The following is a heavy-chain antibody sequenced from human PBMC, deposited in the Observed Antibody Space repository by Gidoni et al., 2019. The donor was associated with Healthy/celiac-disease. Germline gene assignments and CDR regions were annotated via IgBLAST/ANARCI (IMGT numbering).Heavy chain of an antibody. CDR1: GGPFSSYA. V-gene: IGHV1-69*01. CDR3: ARGDGYNYGWYFDL. D-gene: IGHD5-12*01. CDR2: IIPIFGTA. Sequence: QVQLVQSGAAVKKPGSSVKVSCKASGGPFSSYAIRWVRQAPGKGLEWMGGIIPIFGTANYAQKFQGRVTITADESTSTAYMELSSLRSEDTAVYYCARGDGYNYGWYFDLWGRGTLVTVSS. J-gene: IGHJ2*01.